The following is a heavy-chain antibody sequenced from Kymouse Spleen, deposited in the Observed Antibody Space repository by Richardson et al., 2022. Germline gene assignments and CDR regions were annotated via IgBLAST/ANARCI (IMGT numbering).Heavy chain of an antibody. J-gene: IGHJ4*02. Sequence: QVQLQESGPGLVKPSETLSLTCTVSGGSVSSGSYYWSWIRQPPGKGLEWIGYIYYSGSTNYNPSLKSRVTISVDTSKNQFSLKLSSVTAADTAVYYCASGGTTTGYYHYFDYWGQGTLVTVSS. V-gene: IGHV4-61*01. D-gene: IGHD3-9*01. CDR1: GGSVSSGSYY. CDR2: IYYSGST. CDR3: ASGGTTTGYYHYFDY.